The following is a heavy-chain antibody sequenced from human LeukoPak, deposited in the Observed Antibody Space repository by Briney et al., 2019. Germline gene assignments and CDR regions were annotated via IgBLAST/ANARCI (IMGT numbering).Heavy chain of an antibody. D-gene: IGHD2-2*01. J-gene: IGHJ5*02. Sequence: GGSLRLSCAASGFTFSSYSMNWVRQAPGKGLEWVSSISSSSSYIYYADSGKGRFTISRDNAKNSLYLQMNSLRAEDTAVYYCARDREHCSSTSCYFGRFDPWGQGTLVTVSS. CDR3: ARDREHCSSTSCYFGRFDP. CDR2: ISSSSSYI. V-gene: IGHV3-21*01. CDR1: GFTFSSYS.